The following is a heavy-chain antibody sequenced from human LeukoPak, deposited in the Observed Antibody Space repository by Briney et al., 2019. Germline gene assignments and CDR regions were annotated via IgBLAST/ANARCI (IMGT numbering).Heavy chain of an antibody. V-gene: IGHV3-23*01. D-gene: IGHD4-11*01. CDR3: AKENVGRLLDY. Sequence: PGGSLRLSCAASGFTLRSYAMSWVRRARGKGGEGVSAISGRGGSTYYADSVRGRFTISRDNSKNTLYLQMNSLRAEDTAVYYCAKENVGRLLDYWGQGTLVTVSS. J-gene: IGHJ4*02. CDR1: GFTLRSYA. CDR2: ISGRGGST.